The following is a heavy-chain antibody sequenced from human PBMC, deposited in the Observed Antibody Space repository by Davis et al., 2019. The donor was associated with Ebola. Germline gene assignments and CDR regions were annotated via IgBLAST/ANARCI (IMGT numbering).Heavy chain of an antibody. D-gene: IGHD7-27*01. V-gene: IGHV3-30*02. CDR1: GFTFSSFG. Sequence: GGSLRLSCAASGFTFSSFGFHWVRQIPGEGLQWVAFVRYDESNKYYADSVKGRFTISRDNSKNTLYLQMNSLRAEDTAVYYCARVGETGELDYWGQGTLVTVSS. CDR2: VRYDESNK. CDR3: ARVGETGELDY. J-gene: IGHJ4*02.